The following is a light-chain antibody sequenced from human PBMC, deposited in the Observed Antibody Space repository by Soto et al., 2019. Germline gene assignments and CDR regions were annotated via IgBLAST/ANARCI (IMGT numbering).Light chain of an antibody. CDR2: VNTDGSH. J-gene: IGLJ2*01. Sequence: QLVLTQSPSASASLGASVKLTCTLNSGHSRYAIAWHQQQPEKGPRYLMKVNTDGSHTKGDGIPDRFSGSSSGAERYLTISTLQSEDEADYYCQTWGTDGRELFGGGTKLTVL. CDR3: QTWGTDGREL. CDR1: SGHSRYA. V-gene: IGLV4-69*01.